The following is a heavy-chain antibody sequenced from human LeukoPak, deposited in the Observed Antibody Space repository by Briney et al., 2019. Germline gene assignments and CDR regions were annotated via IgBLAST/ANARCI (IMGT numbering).Heavy chain of an antibody. CDR2: IIPIFGTA. J-gene: IGHJ4*02. Sequence: SVKVSCKASGGTFSSYAISWVRQAPGQGLEWMGRIIPIFGTANYAQKFQGRVTITTDESTSTAYMELSSLRSEDTAVYYCALIKDYYGFDYWGQGTLVTVSS. CDR1: GGTFSSYA. V-gene: IGHV1-69*05. CDR3: ALIKDYYGFDY. D-gene: IGHD3-10*01.